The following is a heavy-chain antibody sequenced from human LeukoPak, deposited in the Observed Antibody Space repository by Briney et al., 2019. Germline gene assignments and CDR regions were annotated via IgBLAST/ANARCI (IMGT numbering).Heavy chain of an antibody. CDR2: ISYSGNT. V-gene: IGHV4-59*01. J-gene: IGHJ4*02. CDR3: AGEGGCSSGSCYSILEY. D-gene: IGHD2-15*01. Sequence: PSETLSLTCSASGTRGVSISSYYWSWIRQPPGKGLEWIGHISYSGNTNYNPSLKSRVTISVDTSKNQFSLKLTSVSAADTAVYYCAGEGGCSSGSCYSILEYWGQGTVVTVSS. CDR1: GTRGVSISSYY.